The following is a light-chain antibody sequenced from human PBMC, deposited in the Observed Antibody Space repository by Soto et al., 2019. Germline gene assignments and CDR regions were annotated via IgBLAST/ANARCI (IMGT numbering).Light chain of an antibody. CDR2: DAS. J-gene: IGKJ3*01. CDR1: QSVSSY. V-gene: IGKV3-11*01. CDR3: QQRSN. Sequence: EIVLTQSPATLSLSPGERATLSCRASQSVSSYLAWYQQKPGQAPRLLIYDASNRATGIPARFSGSGSGTDFTLTIGSLEPGDFAVYYCQQRSNFGPGTKV.